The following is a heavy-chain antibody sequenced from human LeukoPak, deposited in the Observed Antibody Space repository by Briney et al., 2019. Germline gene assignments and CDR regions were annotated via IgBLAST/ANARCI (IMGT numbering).Heavy chain of an antibody. D-gene: IGHD1-7*01. Sequence: SETLSLTCTVSGGSISSITYYWGWIRQPPGKGLEWVGHMYYRGNTFYNPSLKSRVTISVGTSKNQFSLKLRSVTAADTAVYFCARLYGNYQNYFDYWGQGTLVTVSS. CDR2: MYYRGNT. J-gene: IGHJ4*02. CDR1: GGSISSITYY. CDR3: ARLYGNYQNYFDY. V-gene: IGHV4-39*07.